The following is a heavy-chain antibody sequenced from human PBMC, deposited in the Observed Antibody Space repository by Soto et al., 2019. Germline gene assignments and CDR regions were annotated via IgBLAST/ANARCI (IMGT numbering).Heavy chain of an antibody. D-gene: IGHD6-6*01. CDR2: INYRWPA. V-gene: IGHV4-39*02. Sequence: PSETLSLTCSVCGGCINNSTSFWGWLRQSPGKGREWIGTINYRWPAEYNPSLKSRVTISVDRSRNVLSLQMNYVTAPDTAVYYCANYFMSRPWFDTWGQGPLVTVSS. J-gene: IGHJ5*02. CDR3: ANYFMSRPWFDT. CDR1: GGCINNSTSF.